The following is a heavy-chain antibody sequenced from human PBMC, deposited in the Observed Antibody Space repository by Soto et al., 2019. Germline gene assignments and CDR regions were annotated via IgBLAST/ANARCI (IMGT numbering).Heavy chain of an antibody. D-gene: IGHD6-19*01. Sequence: QITLKESGPTLVRPTQTLTLTCTFSGFSLSTSGLGVGWIRPPPGKALEWLALIYWNDDKRYSPSLKARLTITKDTSKSQVVLTMTNMDPVDTATYYCAHRPSGWYLFDYWGQGTLVTVAS. CDR3: AHRPSGWYLFDY. V-gene: IGHV2-5*01. J-gene: IGHJ4*02. CDR2: IYWNDDK. CDR1: GFSLSTSGLG.